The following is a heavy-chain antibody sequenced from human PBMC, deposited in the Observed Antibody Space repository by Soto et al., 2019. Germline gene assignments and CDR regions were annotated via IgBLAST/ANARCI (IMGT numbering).Heavy chain of an antibody. Sequence: GGSVRLSCAASGFTFSSYWMHWVRQAPGKGLVWVSRINSDGSSTSYADSVKGRFTISRDNAKNTLYLQMNSPRAEATAVYYCARGRQFRAFAFCYCWGQGTLVTVSS. CDR2: INSDGSST. CDR3: ARGRQFRAFAFCYC. J-gene: IGHJ4*02. CDR1: GFTFSSYW. V-gene: IGHV3-74*01. D-gene: IGHD3-3*01.